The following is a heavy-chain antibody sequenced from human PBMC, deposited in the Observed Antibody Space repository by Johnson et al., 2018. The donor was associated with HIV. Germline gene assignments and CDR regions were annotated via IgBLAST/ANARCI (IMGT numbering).Heavy chain of an antibody. CDR1: GFTFSNYD. Sequence: VQLVESGGGLVQPGGSLRLSCAASGFTFSNYDMHWVRQPTGKGLEWVSVIDTAGDTYYPGSVKGRFTISRENAKNSLYLQMNSLRAGDTAVYYCARGSGWYSWVKGAVDIWGQGTMVTFSS. CDR2: IDTAGDT. CDR3: ARGSGWYSWVKGAVDI. J-gene: IGHJ3*02. V-gene: IGHV3-13*01. D-gene: IGHD6-19*01.